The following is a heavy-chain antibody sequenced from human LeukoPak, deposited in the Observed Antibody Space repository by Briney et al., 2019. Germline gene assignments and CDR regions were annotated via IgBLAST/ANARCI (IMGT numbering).Heavy chain of an antibody. D-gene: IGHD3-22*01. J-gene: IGHJ4*02. Sequence: PSETLSLTCTVSGGSISSGGYYWSWIRQHPGKGLEWIGYIDYSGSTFYNPSLKSRLTMSIDTSKNQFSLKLSSVTAADTAVYYCAADTSGYRIFNYWGQGTLVTVSS. CDR2: IDYSGST. CDR1: GGSISSGGYY. V-gene: IGHV4-31*03. CDR3: AADTSGYRIFNY.